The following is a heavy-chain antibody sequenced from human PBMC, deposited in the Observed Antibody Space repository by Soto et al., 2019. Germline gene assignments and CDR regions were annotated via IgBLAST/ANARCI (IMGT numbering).Heavy chain of an antibody. Sequence: QVQLVQSGAEVKKPGASVKVSCKASGYTFTSYGISWVRQAPGQGLEWMGWISAYNGNTNYAQKLQGRVTMTPDTSTSTAYMELRSLRSDDTAVYYCARVRYDSSGYYYSGSGFDYWGQGTLVTVSS. CDR1: GYTFTSYG. CDR2: ISAYNGNT. D-gene: IGHD3-22*01. V-gene: IGHV1-18*01. J-gene: IGHJ4*02. CDR3: ARVRYDSSGYYYSGSGFDY.